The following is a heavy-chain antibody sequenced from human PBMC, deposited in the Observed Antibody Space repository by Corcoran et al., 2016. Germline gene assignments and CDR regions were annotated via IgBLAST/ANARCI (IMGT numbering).Heavy chain of an antibody. D-gene: IGHD3-22*01. CDR1: GGSISSYY. CDR2: IYTSGST. Sequence: QVQLQESGPGLVKPSETLSLTCTVSGGSISSYYWSWIRQPAGKGLEWIGRIYTSGSTNYNPSLKSRVTMSVDTSKNQFSLKLSSVTAEDTAVYYWARDFYDSSAVVERRGWYFDLWGRGTLVTVSS. J-gene: IGHJ2*01. CDR3: ARDFYDSSAVVERRGWYFDL. V-gene: IGHV4-4*07.